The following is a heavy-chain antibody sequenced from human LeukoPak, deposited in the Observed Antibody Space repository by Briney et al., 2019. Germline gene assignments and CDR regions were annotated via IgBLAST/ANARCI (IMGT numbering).Heavy chain of an antibody. V-gene: IGHV1-8*01. CDR2: MNPKSGDT. D-gene: IGHD5-24*01. CDR3: ARDRTRRWLQQDGFDI. J-gene: IGHJ3*02. CDR1: GYTFTNYD. Sequence: ASVKVSCKASGYTFTNYDINWVRQATGQGLEWMGWMNPKSGDTGYAQNFQGRVSMTRSTSITTAYMELSSLRSEDTAVYYCARDRTRRWLQQDGFDIWGQGTMVTVSS.